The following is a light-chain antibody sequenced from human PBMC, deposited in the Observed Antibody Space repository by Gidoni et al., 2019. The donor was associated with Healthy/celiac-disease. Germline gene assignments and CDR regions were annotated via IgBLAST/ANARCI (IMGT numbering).Light chain of an antibody. CDR3: QKYYSTPWT. Sequence: DIVMTQSPDSLAASLGERATINCKSSQSVLYRSNNMNYLAWYQQKPGQPPKLLIYWAYTRESGVPDRFSGSGSGTDFTRTISSLQAEDVAVYYCQKYYSTPWTFGQGTKVEVK. V-gene: IGKV4-1*01. J-gene: IGKJ1*01. CDR2: WAY. CDR1: QSVLYRSNNMNY.